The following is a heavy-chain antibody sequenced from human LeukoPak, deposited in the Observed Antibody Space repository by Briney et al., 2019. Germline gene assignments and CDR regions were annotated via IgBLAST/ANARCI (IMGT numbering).Heavy chain of an antibody. Sequence: ASVKVSCKASGYTFTSFDFNWVRQAPGQGLEWMGIINPSGGSTSYAQKFQGRVTMTRDTSTSTVYMELSSLRSEDTAVYYCARAMVAGHSTGGYFDYWGQGTLVTVSS. CDR2: INPSGGST. J-gene: IGHJ4*02. CDR1: GYTFTSFD. CDR3: ARAMVAGHSTGGYFDY. D-gene: IGHD6-19*01. V-gene: IGHV1-46*01.